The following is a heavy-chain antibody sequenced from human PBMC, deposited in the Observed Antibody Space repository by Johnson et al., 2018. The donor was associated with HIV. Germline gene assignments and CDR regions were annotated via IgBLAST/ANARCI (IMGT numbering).Heavy chain of an antibody. D-gene: IGHD6-19*01. V-gene: IGHV3-30*04. Sequence: VQLVESGGGLIQPGRSLRLSCAASGFTFSSYAMHWVCQAPGKGLEWVAVISYDGSNKYYADSVKGRFTISRDNSKNTLYLQMNSLRAEDTAVYYCAKAGAVAGPGIDAFDIWGQGTMVTVSS. J-gene: IGHJ3*02. CDR1: GFTFSSYA. CDR2: ISYDGSNK. CDR3: AKAGAVAGPGIDAFDI.